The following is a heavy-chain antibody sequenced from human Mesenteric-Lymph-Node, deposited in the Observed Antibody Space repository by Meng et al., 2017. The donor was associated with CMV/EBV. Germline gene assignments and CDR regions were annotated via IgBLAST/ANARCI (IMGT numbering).Heavy chain of an antibody. D-gene: IGHD6-19*01. CDR3: ARDAGIAVAATKPDH. Sequence: ASVKVSCKASGYTFSDYYIHWVRQAPGQGLEWMGWINGYNGKTNYAEKFQGRVTMTTDTSTSTAYMELRSLGSDDTAVYYCARDAGIAVAATKPDHWGQGTLVTVSS. CDR1: GYTFSDYY. CDR2: INGYNGKT. V-gene: IGHV1-18*04. J-gene: IGHJ4*02.